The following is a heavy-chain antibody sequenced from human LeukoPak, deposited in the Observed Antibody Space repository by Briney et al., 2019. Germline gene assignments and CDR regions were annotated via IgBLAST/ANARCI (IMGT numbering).Heavy chain of an antibody. J-gene: IGHJ5*02. CDR2: IYYSGST. CDR1: GGSISSSSYY. Sequence: PSETLSLTCTLSGGSISSSSYYWGWIRQPPGKGLEWIGSIYYSGSTYYNPSLKSRVTISVDTSKNQFSLKLSSVTAADTAVYYCARGVVVVPAAINWFDPWGQGTLVTVSS. V-gene: IGHV4-39*01. CDR3: ARGVVVVPAAINWFDP. D-gene: IGHD2-2*01.